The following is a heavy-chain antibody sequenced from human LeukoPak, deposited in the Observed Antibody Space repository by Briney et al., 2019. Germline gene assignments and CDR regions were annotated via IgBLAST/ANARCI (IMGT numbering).Heavy chain of an antibody. J-gene: IGHJ2*01. Sequence: SETLSLTCTVSGGSISSGGYYWSWIRQSPGKGLEWIGSYYHSGTTYYNPSLKSRVTISVDTSKSQFSLKVNSVTAADTAVYYCAKYRSGALDWYFELWGRGTLVTVSS. CDR2: YYHSGTT. D-gene: IGHD6-25*01. CDR3: AKYRSGALDWYFEL. V-gene: IGHV4-39*07. CDR1: GGSISSGGYY.